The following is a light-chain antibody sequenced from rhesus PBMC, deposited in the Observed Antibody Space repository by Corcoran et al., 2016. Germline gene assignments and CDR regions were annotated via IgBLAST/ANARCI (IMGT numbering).Light chain of an antibody. CDR3: LQSSNWHQLT. CDR1: QSGSSY. Sequence: EIVMTQSPATLALSPGERATLSCRASQSGSSYLAWYQQKPGQAPRLLIYGAPSRATGIPDRFSGSGAGTEFTLTLSSLEPGDVGVYFCLQSSNWHQLTFGGGAKVELK. J-gene: IGKJ4*01. CDR2: GAP. V-gene: IGKV3-24*03.